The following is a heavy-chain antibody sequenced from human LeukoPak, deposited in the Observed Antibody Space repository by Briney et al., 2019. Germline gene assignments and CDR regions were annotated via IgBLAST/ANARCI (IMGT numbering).Heavy chain of an antibody. CDR2: VYHIGNT. J-gene: IGHJ2*01. D-gene: IGHD6-19*01. CDR1: GGSIRSYC. Sequence: PSETLSLTCTVSGGSIRSYCWSWIRQPPGKGLEWMGYVYHIGNTNYNPSLKSRVTISVDTSKNQFSLKLSSVTAADTAVYYCARTAQWGSGWVGGYWYFDLWGRGTLVTVSS. CDR3: ARTAQWGSGWVGGYWYFDL. V-gene: IGHV4-59*01.